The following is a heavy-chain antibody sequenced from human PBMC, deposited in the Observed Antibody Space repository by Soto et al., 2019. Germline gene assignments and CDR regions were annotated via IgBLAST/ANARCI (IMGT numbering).Heavy chain of an antibody. CDR2: ISGSGGST. CDR1: GFTFSSYA. CDR3: AKVGGGPRDYYYYMDV. J-gene: IGHJ6*03. V-gene: IGHV3-23*01. D-gene: IGHD3-16*01. Sequence: EVQLLESGGGLVQPGGSLRLSCAASGFTFSSYAMSWVRQAPGKGLEWVSAISGSGGSTYYADSVKGRFTISRDNSKNTLYLQMNSLRAEDTAVYYCAKVGGGPRDYYYYMDVWGKGNTVTVSS.